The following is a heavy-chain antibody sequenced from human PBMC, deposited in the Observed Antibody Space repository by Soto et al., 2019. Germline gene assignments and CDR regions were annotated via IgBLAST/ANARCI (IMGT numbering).Heavy chain of an antibody. J-gene: IGHJ6*02. CDR1: GYSFTNYW. CDR3: PRRRQSCLSKICLTPCCYPLEV. Sequence: HGESLKISCKATGYSFTNYWIGWVRQMPGKGLEWMGTIYPGDSDTRYGPAFEGQVTISADKSITTAYLQWSSLKASDTAVYFCPRRRQSCLSKICLTPCCYPLEVCRRGRTV. CDR2: IYPGDSDT. V-gene: IGHV5-51*01. D-gene: IGHD3-9*01.